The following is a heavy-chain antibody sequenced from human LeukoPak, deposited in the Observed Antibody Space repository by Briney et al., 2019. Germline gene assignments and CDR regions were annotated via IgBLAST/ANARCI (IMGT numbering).Heavy chain of an antibody. CDR2: IYPGDSDT. D-gene: IGHD4-23*01. J-gene: IGHJ4*02. Sequence: GESLKISCKGSGYSFTRYWIGWVRQMPGKGLEWMGIIYPGDSDTRYGPSFQGQVTMSVDKSISTAYLQWNSLKASDTAMYYCARGGNSDYFDYWGQGTLVTVSS. V-gene: IGHV5-51*01. CDR3: ARGGNSDYFDY. CDR1: GYSFTRYW.